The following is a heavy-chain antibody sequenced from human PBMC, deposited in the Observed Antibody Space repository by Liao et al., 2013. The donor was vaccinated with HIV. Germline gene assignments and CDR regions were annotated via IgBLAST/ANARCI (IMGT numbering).Heavy chain of an antibody. J-gene: IGHJ3*02. D-gene: IGHD3-3*01. Sequence: QVQLQESGPGLVKPSQTLSLTCTVSGGSISSGSYYWSWIRQPAGTGLEWIGRIYTSGSTNYNPSLKSRVTISVDTSKNQFSLKLSSVTAADTAVYYCARDLSIFGVVICAFDIWGQGTMVTVSS. CDR2: IYTSGST. CDR3: ARDLSIFGVVICAFDI. V-gene: IGHV4-61*02. CDR1: GGSISSGSYY.